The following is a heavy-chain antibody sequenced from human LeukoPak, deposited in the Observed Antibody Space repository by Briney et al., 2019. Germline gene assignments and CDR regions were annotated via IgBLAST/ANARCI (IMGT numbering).Heavy chain of an antibody. V-gene: IGHV5-51*01. CDR2: IYPGDSDT. J-gene: IGHJ4*02. D-gene: IGHD5-12*01. Sequence: EESLKISCKGSGYSFTNYWIGWVRQMSGKGLEWMGIIYPGDSDTRYSPSFQGQVTISADKSISTAYLQWSSLKASDTAIYFCARHPPSGYDYYFDYWGQGALITVSS. CDR3: ARHPPSGYDYYFDY. CDR1: GYSFTNYW.